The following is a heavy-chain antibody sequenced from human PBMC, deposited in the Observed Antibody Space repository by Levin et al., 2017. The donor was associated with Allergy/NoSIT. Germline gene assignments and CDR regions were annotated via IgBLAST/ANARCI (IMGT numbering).Heavy chain of an antibody. V-gene: IGHV3-23*01. J-gene: IGHJ4*02. D-gene: IGHD1-26*01. CDR1: GFTFSTYA. CDR2: ISGAGDST. CDR3: AFRGNSGRDY. Sequence: GGSLRLSCAASGFTFSTYAMTWVRQDPGKGLEWVSGISGAGDSTYYADSVKGRFTISRDNSKNTLYLHVNSLRAEDTAIYYCAFRGNSGRDYWGQGTLVTVSS.